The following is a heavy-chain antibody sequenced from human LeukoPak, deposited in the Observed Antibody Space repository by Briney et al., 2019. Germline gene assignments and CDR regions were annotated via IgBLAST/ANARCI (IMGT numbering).Heavy chain of an antibody. J-gene: IGHJ3*02. D-gene: IGHD3-22*01. Sequence: PSVKVSCKASGYTFTGYYMHWVRQAPGQGLEWMGWINPNSGGTNYAQKFQGRVTMTRDTSISTAYMELSRLRSDDTAVYYCARDNTPYDTGAFDIWGQGTMVTVSS. V-gene: IGHV1-2*02. CDR2: INPNSGGT. CDR1: GYTFTGYY. CDR3: ARDNTPYDTGAFDI.